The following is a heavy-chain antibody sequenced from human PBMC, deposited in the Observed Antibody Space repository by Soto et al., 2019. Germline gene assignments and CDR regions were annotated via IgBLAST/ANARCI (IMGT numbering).Heavy chain of an antibody. J-gene: IGHJ3*02. CDR1: GDSVSSNSAA. V-gene: IGHV6-1*01. CDR2: TYYRSKWHN. Sequence: PLQTLSLTCAISGDSVSSNSAAWNWIRQSPSRGLEWLGRTYYRSKWHNDFAASVKSRITINADTSKNQFSLKLSSVTAADTAVYYCARSRIRGSYYLGDAFDIWGKGTMVPASS. CDR3: ARSRIRGSYYLGDAFDI. D-gene: IGHD1-26*01.